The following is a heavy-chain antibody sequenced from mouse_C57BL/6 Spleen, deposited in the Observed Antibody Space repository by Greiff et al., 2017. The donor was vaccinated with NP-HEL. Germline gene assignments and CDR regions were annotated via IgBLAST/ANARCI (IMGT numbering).Heavy chain of an antibody. CDR1: GYTFTSYW. CDR2: IDPSDSYT. V-gene: IGHV1-50*01. CDR3: ARSRDYDRDYYAMDY. Sequence: QVQLQQPGAELVKPGASVKLSCKASGYTFTSYWMQWVKQRPGQGLEWIGEIDPSDSYTNYNQKFKGKATLTVDTSSSTAYMQLSSLTSEDSAVYYCARSRDYDRDYYAMDYWGQGTSVTVSS. D-gene: IGHD2-4*01. J-gene: IGHJ4*01.